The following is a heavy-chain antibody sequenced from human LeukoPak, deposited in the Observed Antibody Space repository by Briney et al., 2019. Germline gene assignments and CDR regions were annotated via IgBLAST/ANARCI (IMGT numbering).Heavy chain of an antibody. CDR2: IKTDGTNT. J-gene: IGHJ4*02. CDR3: GGSEDGYIDY. V-gene: IGHV3-74*01. D-gene: IGHD5-24*01. CDR1: GFTFTRHW. Sequence: GGSLRLSCAASGFTFTRHWMHWVRQAPGKGLEWVSRIKTDGTNTIYADFVEGRFTISRDNARNTLYLQMSSLRAGDTAVYYCGGSEDGYIDYWGLGTLVTVSS.